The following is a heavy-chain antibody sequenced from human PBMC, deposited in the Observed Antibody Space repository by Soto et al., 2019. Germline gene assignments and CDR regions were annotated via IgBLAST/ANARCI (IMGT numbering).Heavy chain of an antibody. V-gene: IGHV1-46*01. Sequence: GASVKVSCKASGYTFTNYYIHWVRQAPGQGLEWMAIINPSGGSTNYAQKFQGRVTLARDTFTNTVYMELSSLRSEDTAVYYCATGLIGGYGFDYWGQGTLVTVSS. D-gene: IGHD5-18*01. CDR3: ATGLIGGYGFDY. CDR2: INPSGGST. CDR1: GYTFTNYY. J-gene: IGHJ4*02.